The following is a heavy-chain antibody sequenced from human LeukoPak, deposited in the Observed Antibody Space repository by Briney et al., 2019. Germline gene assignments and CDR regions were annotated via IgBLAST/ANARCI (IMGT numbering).Heavy chain of an antibody. V-gene: IGHV1-2*02. CDR2: INPNSGGT. D-gene: IGHD3-22*01. J-gene: IGHJ4*02. CDR3: AKWGTYYYDSSGDLGLDY. Sequence: ASVKVSCKASGYSFSDYYIHWVRQAPGQGLEWMGWINPNSGGTHYAQKFQGRVTMTRDTSITTVYMELSRLRSDDTAVYYCAKWGTYYYDSSGDLGLDYWGQGSMVTVS. CDR1: GYSFSDYY.